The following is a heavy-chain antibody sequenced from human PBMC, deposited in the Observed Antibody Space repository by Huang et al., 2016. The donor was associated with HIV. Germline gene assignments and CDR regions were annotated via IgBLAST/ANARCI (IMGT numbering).Heavy chain of an antibody. D-gene: IGHD6-13*01. V-gene: IGHV4-59*01. CDR2: IHYSGMT. CDR1: GGSISSYY. CDR3: ARGGPYSRDYYYYGMDV. Sequence: QVQLQESGPGLVKPSETLSLTCTVSGGSISSYYWRWIRQPPGKGLAWIGYIHYSGMTHHTPSLKSRVTTSVDTSKNQFFLKLSSVTAADTAVYYCARGGPYSRDYYYYGMDVWGQGTTVTVSS. J-gene: IGHJ6*02.